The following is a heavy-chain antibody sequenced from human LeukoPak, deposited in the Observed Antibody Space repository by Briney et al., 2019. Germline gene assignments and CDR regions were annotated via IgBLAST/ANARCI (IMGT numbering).Heavy chain of an antibody. D-gene: IGHD2-2*01. CDR2: ISGSGGST. CDR3: AKDSIVVVPAPSVLDY. CDR1: GFTFSSYA. J-gene: IGHJ4*02. V-gene: IGHV3-23*01. Sequence: PGGSLRLSCAASGFTFSSYAMSWVRQAPGKGLEWVSAISGSGGSTYYADSVKGRFTISRDNSKNTLYLQMNSLRAEDTAVYYCAKDSIVVVPAPSVLDYWGQGTLVTVSS.